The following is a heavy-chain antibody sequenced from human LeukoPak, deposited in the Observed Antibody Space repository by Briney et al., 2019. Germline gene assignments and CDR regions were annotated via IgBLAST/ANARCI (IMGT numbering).Heavy chain of an antibody. Sequence: GASVKVSCKASGYTFTSYGISWVRQAPGQGLEWMGWISAYNGNTNYAQKLQGRVTMTTDTSTSTAYMELRSLRSDDTAVYYCARFAGSYGYPYFDYWGQGTLVTVSS. D-gene: IGHD5-18*01. CDR1: GYTFTSYG. V-gene: IGHV1-18*01. J-gene: IGHJ4*02. CDR2: ISAYNGNT. CDR3: ARFAGSYGYPYFDY.